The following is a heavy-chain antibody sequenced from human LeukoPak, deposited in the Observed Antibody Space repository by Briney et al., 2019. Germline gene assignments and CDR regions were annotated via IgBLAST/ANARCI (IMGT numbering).Heavy chain of an antibody. CDR2: ISGSGGST. V-gene: IGHV3-23*01. CDR1: GFTFSSCA. Sequence: QPGGSLRLSCAASGFTFSSCAMSWVRQAPGKGLEWVSAISGSGGSTYYADSVKGRFTISRDNSKNTLYLQMNSLRAEDTAVYYCAKGSLTLQTGEDYYYGMDVWGQGTTVTVSS. D-gene: IGHD7-27*01. J-gene: IGHJ6*02. CDR3: AKGSLTLQTGEDYYYGMDV.